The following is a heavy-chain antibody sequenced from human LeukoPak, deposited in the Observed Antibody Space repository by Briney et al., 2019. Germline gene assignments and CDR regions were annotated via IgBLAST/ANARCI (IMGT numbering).Heavy chain of an antibody. J-gene: IGHJ4*02. CDR3: ASSLYDFWSGYYGVFDY. CDR1: RFTFNTYA. CDR2: ISYDGSNK. V-gene: IGHV3-30-3*01. D-gene: IGHD3-3*01. Sequence: GGSLRLSCAASRFTFNTYAVHWVRQAPGKGLEWVAVISYDGSNKYYADSVKGRFTISRDNSKNTLYLQMNSLRAEDTAVYYCASSLYDFWSGYYGVFDYWGQGTLVTVSS.